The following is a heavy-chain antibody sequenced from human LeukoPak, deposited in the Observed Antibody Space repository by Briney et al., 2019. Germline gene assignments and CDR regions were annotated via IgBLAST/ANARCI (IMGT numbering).Heavy chain of an antibody. D-gene: IGHD3-22*01. J-gene: IGHJ4*02. CDR3: ARSEVVALADY. Sequence: PSETLSLTCTVSGGSISTYYWTWIRQPPGKGLEWVGYIYSSGTTNYNPSLNSRVTISVDTSKNQFSLNLSSVTAADTAVYYCARSEVVALADYWGQGTLVTVSS. V-gene: IGHV4-4*08. CDR2: IYSSGTT. CDR1: GGSISTYY.